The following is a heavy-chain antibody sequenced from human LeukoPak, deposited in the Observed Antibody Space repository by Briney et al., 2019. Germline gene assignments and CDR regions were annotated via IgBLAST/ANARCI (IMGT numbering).Heavy chain of an antibody. V-gene: IGHV3-48*02. J-gene: IGHJ5*02. D-gene: IGHD2-2*01. CDR1: GFSFSSYS. Sequence: GGSLRLSCAASGFSFSSYSMNWVRQAPGKGLEWVSYISSSSSTIYYADSVKGRFTISRDNAKKSLYLQMNSLRDEDTAVYYCAGEYSSSWFGGWFDPWGQGTLVT. CDR3: AGEYSSSWFGGWFDP. CDR2: ISSSSSTI.